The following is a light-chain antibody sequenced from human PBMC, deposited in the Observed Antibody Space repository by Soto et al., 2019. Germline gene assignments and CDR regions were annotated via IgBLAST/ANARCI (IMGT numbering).Light chain of an antibody. CDR2: EVR. CDR3: CSYTRTSNHYF. V-gene: IGLV2-14*01. Sequence: QSALTQPASLSASPGQSITISCTGTSSDIGGYDYVSWYQQRPGRAPKWMIYEVRYRPSGVSNRFCGSKSGNTASQTISGLQAEDDADYYCCSYTRTSNHYFFGSGTKVTVL. CDR1: SSDIGGYDY. J-gene: IGLJ1*01.